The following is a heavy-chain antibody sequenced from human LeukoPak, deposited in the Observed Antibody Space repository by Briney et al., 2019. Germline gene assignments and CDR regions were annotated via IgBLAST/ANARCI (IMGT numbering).Heavy chain of an antibody. CDR3: ARVYPTYGDYLQVFDY. Sequence: PSETLSLTCAVSGGSISSNNWWSWVRQPPGKGLEWIGEIYHSGSTNYNPSLKSRVTISVDKSKNQFSLKLSSVTAADTAVYYCARVYPTYGDYLQVFDYWGQGTLVTVSS. CDR1: GGSISSNNW. CDR2: IYHSGST. J-gene: IGHJ4*02. D-gene: IGHD4-17*01. V-gene: IGHV4-4*02.